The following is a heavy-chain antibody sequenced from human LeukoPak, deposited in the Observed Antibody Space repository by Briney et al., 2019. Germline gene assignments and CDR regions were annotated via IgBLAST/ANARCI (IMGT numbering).Heavy chain of an antibody. Sequence: ASVKVSCKASVYSFTAYYIHWVRQAPGQGVEWMGWISPNSGGTNYAQNFQGRVTMTSDTSINTAYMELTSLRSDDTALYYCARDKDGYHHLDHWGQGTLLTVSA. CDR3: ARDKDGYHHLDH. D-gene: IGHD5-24*01. J-gene: IGHJ4*02. CDR2: ISPNSGGT. CDR1: VYSFTAYY. V-gene: IGHV1-2*02.